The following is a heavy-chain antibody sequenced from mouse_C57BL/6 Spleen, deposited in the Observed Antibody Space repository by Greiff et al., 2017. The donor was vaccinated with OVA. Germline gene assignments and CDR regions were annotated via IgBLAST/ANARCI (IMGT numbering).Heavy chain of an antibody. CDR2: INPNNGGT. D-gene: IGHD3-3*01. CDR3: ARSRNYYAMDY. Sequence: VQLQQSGPELVKPGASVKISCKASGYTFTDYYMNWVKQSHGKILEWIGDINPNNGGTSYNQKFKGKATLTVDKSSSTAYMELRSLTSEDSAVYYCARSRNYYAMDYWGQGTSVTVSS. V-gene: IGHV1-26*01. CDR1: GYTFTDYY. J-gene: IGHJ4*01.